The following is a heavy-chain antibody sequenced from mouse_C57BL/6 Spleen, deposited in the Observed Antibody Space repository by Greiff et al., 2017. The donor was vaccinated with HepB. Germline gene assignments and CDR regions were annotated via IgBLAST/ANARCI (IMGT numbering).Heavy chain of an antibody. D-gene: IGHD2-5*01. Sequence: QVQLQQSGAELVRPGASVKLSCKASGYTFTDYYINWVKQRPGQGLEWIARIYPGSGNTYYNEKFKGKATLTAEKSSSTAYMQLSSLTSEDSAVYFCALAYSNYVSYWGQGTTLTVSS. V-gene: IGHV1-76*01. J-gene: IGHJ2*01. CDR3: ALAYSNYVSY. CDR1: GYTFTDYY. CDR2: IYPGSGNT.